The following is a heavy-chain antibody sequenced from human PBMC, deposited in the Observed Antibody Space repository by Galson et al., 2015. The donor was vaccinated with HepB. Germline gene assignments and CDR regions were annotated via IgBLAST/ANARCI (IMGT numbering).Heavy chain of an antibody. CDR2: INPNSGGT. J-gene: IGHJ3*02. CDR3: ARDVSRYSSGEDAFDI. CDR1: GYTFTGYH. D-gene: IGHD6-19*01. V-gene: IGHV1-2*02. Sequence: SVKVSCKASGYTFTGYHMHWVRQAPGQGLEWMGWINPNSGGTNYAQKFQGRVTMTRDTSISTAYMELSRLRSDDTAVYYCARDVSRYSSGEDAFDIWDQGTMVTVSS.